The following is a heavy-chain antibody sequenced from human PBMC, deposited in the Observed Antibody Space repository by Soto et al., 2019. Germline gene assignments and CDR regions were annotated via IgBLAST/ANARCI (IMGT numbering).Heavy chain of an antibody. V-gene: IGHV1-2*02. Sequence: ASVKVSCKASGYTFTGYYMHWVRQAPGQGLEWMGWINPNSGGTNYAQKFQGRVTMTRDTSISTAYMELSRLRSDDTAVYYCARVSRPPPDINTIVVVITDAFDIWGQGTMVTVSS. D-gene: IGHD3-22*01. CDR2: INPNSGGT. CDR3: ARVSRPPPDINTIVVVITDAFDI. CDR1: GYTFTGYY. J-gene: IGHJ3*02.